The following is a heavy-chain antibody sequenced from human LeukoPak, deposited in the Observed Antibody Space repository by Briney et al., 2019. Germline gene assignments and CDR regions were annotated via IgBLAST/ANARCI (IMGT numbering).Heavy chain of an antibody. V-gene: IGHV4-34*01. CDR1: GGSFSGYY. Sequence: SETLSLTCAIYGGSFSGYYWSWIRQPPGKGLEWIGEINHSGSTNYNPSLKSRVTISVDTSKNQFSLKLSSVTAADTAVYYCARAIKLYGGNSYYFDYWGQGTLVTVSS. J-gene: IGHJ4*02. CDR2: INHSGST. CDR3: ARAIKLYGGNSYYFDY. D-gene: IGHD4-23*01.